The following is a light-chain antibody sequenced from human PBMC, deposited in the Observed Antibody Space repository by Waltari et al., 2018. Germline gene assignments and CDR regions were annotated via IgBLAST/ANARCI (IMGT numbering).Light chain of an antibody. CDR2: AAS. V-gene: IGKV1-39*01. J-gene: IGKJ4*01. Sequence: DIQMTQSPSSLSASVGDRVTITCRASPSISSYLNSYQQKPGKAPTLLIYAASSLQSGVPSRFSGSASGTDFTLTISTLQPADFATYYCQQSYRTPLPFGGGTKVEIK. CDR1: PSISSY. CDR3: QQSYRTPLP.